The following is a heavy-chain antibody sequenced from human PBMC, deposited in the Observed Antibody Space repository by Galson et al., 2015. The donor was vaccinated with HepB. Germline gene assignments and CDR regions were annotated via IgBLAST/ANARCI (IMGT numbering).Heavy chain of an antibody. CDR2: INPNSGGT. Sequence: QSGAEVKKPGESLKISCKASGYTFTGYYMHWVRQAPGQGLEWMGRINPNSGGTNYAQKFQGRVTMTRDTSISTAYMELSRLRSDDTAVYYCARDHPRITIFGVADYYYYGMDVWGQGTTVTVSS. CDR1: GYTFTGYY. J-gene: IGHJ6*02. V-gene: IGHV1-2*06. D-gene: IGHD3-3*01. CDR3: ARDHPRITIFGVADYYYYGMDV.